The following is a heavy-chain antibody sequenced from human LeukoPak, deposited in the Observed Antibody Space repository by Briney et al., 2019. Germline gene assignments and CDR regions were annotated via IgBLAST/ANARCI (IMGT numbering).Heavy chain of an antibody. CDR2: IIHSGAT. J-gene: IGHJ4*02. D-gene: IGHD3-3*02. CDR3: ARGRFSVYYFVY. Sequence: PSETLSLTCGASGGSFSDYYWSWIRQPPGKGLEWIGEIIHSGATSSSPSLKSRVTISMDPSKNQFSLRLSSVTAADTAVYYCARGRFSVYYFVYWGQGSLVTVSS. V-gene: IGHV4-34*01. CDR1: GGSFSDYY.